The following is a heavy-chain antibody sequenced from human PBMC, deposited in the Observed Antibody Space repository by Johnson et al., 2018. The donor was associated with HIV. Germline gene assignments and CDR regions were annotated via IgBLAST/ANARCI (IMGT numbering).Heavy chain of an antibody. CDR3: ARGFSSGYNDAFDI. Sequence: VQLVESGGGLIQPGGSLRLSCAASGFTVSSNYMSWVRQPPGKGLEWVSVIYSGGNTYYADSVKGRFTISRDNSKNTLYLQMNSLRAEDTALYYCARGFSSGYNDAFDIWGQGTVVTVSS. CDR1: GFTVSSNY. J-gene: IGHJ3*02. CDR2: IYSGGNT. V-gene: IGHV3-53*01. D-gene: IGHD3-22*01.